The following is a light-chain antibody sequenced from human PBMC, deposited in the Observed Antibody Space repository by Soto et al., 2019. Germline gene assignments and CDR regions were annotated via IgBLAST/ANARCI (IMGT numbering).Light chain of an antibody. J-gene: IGLJ3*02. CDR3: AAWDDTLNGWV. Sequence: QSVLTQPPSASGTPGQRVTISCSGSSSNIGSNTVNWYQQLPGTAPKLLIFSDNQRPSGVPDRFSGSKSGTSASLAISGLQSEDEAYYYCAAWDDTLNGWVFGGGTKVTV. CDR1: SSNIGSNT. V-gene: IGLV1-44*01. CDR2: SDN.